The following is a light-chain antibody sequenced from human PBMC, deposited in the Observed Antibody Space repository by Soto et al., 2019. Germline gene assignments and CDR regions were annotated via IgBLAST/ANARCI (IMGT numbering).Light chain of an antibody. CDR2: EVT. CDR3: SSYAASNNFYFV. V-gene: IGLV2-8*01. CDR1: SSDVGGYNY. J-gene: IGLJ3*02. Sequence: QSALTQPPSASGSPGPSVTISCTGTSSDVGGYNYVSWYQQYPGRAPKLMIYEVTKRPSGVPDRFSGSKSGNTASLTGSGLQAEDEADYYCSSYAASNNFYFVFGGGTQLTVL.